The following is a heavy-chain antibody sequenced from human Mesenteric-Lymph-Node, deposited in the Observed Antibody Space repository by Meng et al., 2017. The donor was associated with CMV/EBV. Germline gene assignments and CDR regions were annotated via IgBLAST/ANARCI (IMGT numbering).Heavy chain of an antibody. D-gene: IGHD3-10*01. CDR3: ARVAWFGDNAFDI. Sequence: GESLKISCVASGFPLTDYAMNWVRQAPGKGLEWVSSISISSRYINYADSVKGRFTISRDNTKNALYLQLKSLRAEDTAVYYCARVAWFGDNAFDIWGQGTMVTVSS. V-gene: IGHV3-21*01. CDR2: ISISSRYI. CDR1: GFPLTDYA. J-gene: IGHJ3*02.